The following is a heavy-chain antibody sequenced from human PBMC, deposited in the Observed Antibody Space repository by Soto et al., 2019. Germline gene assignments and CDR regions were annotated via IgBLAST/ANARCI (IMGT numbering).Heavy chain of an antibody. J-gene: IGHJ3*02. D-gene: IGHD2-21*01. V-gene: IGHV3-9*01. CDR1: GFTFEDYS. CDR2: ISGNSGSS. CDR3: ARYLIIPRAFDI. Sequence: SLRLSCVASGFTFEDYSLHWVRQVPGKGLEWVAGISGNSGSSGYADSVRGRFTVSRDNGKNALILQMHSLRADDTAVYYCARYLIIPRAFDIWGQGTAVTVSS.